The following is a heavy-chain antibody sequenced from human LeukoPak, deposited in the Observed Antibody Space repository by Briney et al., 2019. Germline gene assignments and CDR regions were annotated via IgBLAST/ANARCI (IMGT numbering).Heavy chain of an antibody. CDR1: GFTFSSYA. CDR2: ISGSGGST. V-gene: IGHV3-23*01. CDR3: AKDSLRVYGSGPAAFDI. J-gene: IGHJ3*02. D-gene: IGHD3-10*01. Sequence: QTGGSLRLSCAASGFTFSSYAMSWVRQAPGKGLEWVSAISGSGGSTYYADSVKGRFTISRDNSKNTLYLQMNSLRAEDTAVYYCAKDSLRVYGSGPAAFDIWGRGTLVTVSS.